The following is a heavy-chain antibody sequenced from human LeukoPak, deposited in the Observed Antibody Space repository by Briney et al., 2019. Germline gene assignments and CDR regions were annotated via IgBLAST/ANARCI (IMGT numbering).Heavy chain of an antibody. V-gene: IGHV3-48*01. Sequence: GGSLRLSCAASGFTISSYSMNWVRQAPGKGLEWVSYISSSSSTIYYADSVKGRFTISRDNAKNSLYLQMNSLRAEDTAVYYCARESGSRLKGVFDYWGQGTLVTVSS. CDR1: GFTISSYS. D-gene: IGHD2-15*01. CDR2: ISSSSSTI. J-gene: IGHJ4*02. CDR3: ARESGSRLKGVFDY.